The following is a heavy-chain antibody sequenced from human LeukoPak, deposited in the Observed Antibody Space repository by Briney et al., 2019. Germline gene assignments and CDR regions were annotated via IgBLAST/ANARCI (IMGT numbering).Heavy chain of an antibody. CDR3: ARDPNYYDSSGYFDY. D-gene: IGHD3-22*01. V-gene: IGHV3-30-3*01. CDR2: ISYDGSNK. J-gene: IGHJ4*02. CDR1: GFTFSSYA. Sequence: GGSLRLSCAASGFTFSSYAMHWVRQAPGKGLDWVAVISYDGSNKYYADSVKGRFTISRDNSKNTLYLQMNSLRAEDTAVYYCARDPNYYDSSGYFDYWGQGTLVTVSS.